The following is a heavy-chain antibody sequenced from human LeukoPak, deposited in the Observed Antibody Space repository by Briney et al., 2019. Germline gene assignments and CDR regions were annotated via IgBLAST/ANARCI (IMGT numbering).Heavy chain of an antibody. Sequence: SVKVSCKASGGTFSSYAISWVRQAPGQGLEWMGGIIPIFGTANYAQKFQGRVTMTTDESTSTAYMELSSLRSEDTAVYYCARARAPLRFLEWSPTPSYYYYYMDVWAKGPRSPSP. J-gene: IGHJ6*03. CDR2: IIPIFGTA. CDR3: ARARAPLRFLEWSPTPSYYYYYMDV. CDR1: GGTFSSYA. V-gene: IGHV1-69*05. D-gene: IGHD3-3*01.